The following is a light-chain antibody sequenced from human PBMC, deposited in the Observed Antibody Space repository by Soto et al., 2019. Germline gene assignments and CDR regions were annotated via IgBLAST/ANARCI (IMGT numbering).Light chain of an antibody. CDR2: DVT. Sequence: QSVLTQPRSVSGSPGQSVTVSCTGTSRDVGIYNYVSWYQQRPGTAPKVMIYDVTKRPSGVPDRFSGSKSANTASLTISGLQADDEADYYCCSYAGNYTLLFGGGTQLT. CDR3: CSYAGNYTLL. CDR1: SRDVGIYNY. V-gene: IGLV2-11*01. J-gene: IGLJ2*01.